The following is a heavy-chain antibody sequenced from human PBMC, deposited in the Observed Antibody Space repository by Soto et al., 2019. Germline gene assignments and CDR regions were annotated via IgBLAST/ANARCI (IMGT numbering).Heavy chain of an antibody. D-gene: IGHD1-7*01. V-gene: IGHV6-1*01. CDR2: TYYRSRWYN. J-gene: IGHJ6*03. CDR1: GDSVSSNSAA. CDR3: AGTTSHHWLYMDV. Sequence: QVQLQESGPGLVKPSQTPSLTCVISGDSVSSNSAAWNWIRLSPSRGLEWLARTYYRSRWYNDYAVSVRSRITVNPDTSKNQFSLQLTSVTPEDTAVYYCAGTTSHHWLYMDVWGKGATVTVSS.